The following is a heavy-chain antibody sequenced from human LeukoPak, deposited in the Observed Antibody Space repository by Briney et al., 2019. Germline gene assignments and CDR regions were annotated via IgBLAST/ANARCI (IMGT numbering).Heavy chain of an antibody. Sequence: GGSLRLSCAASGFTFSDYGIHRVRLAPGKGLEWVGVTSPDGSNKFYADSVKGRFTVSRDNSKNTLYLQMNSLRAEDTAVYYCARDNDPDYSSSPGWFDLWGQGTLVTVSS. CDR1: GFTFSDYG. CDR2: TSPDGSNK. V-gene: IGHV3-30*06. D-gene: IGHD3-22*01. CDR3: ARDNDPDYSSSPGWFDL. J-gene: IGHJ5*02.